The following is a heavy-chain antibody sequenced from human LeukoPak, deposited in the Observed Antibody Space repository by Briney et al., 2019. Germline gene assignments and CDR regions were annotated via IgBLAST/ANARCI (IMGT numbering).Heavy chain of an antibody. CDR3: AREIDVDTTLVDDNWLDP. CDR2: MYHAGRT. V-gene: IGHV4-61*01. CDR1: GGSVSSGSYY. J-gene: IGHJ5*02. Sequence: SETLSLTCTVSGGSVSSGSYYGGWIRQPPGKGLEWVVYMYHAGRTNYNPSLKSRVTISVDTSKNQFSLKLTSVTAADTAVYFCAREIDVDTTLVDDNWLDPWGQGTLVTVSS. D-gene: IGHD5-18*01.